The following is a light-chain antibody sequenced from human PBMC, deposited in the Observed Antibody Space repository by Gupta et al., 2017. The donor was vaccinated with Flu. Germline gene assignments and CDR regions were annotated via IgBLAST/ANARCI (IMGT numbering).Light chain of an antibody. CDR3: QQYNDWPRT. V-gene: IGKV3-15*01. J-gene: IGKJ1*01. CDR1: QSVSSN. Sequence: EIVMTQSPVTLSLSPGERATLSCRASQSVSSNLAWYQQKPGQAPRLLIYGASTRATGIPARFSGSGSGTEFTLTISSLQSEDLAFYYCQQYNDWPRTFGLGTKVEIK. CDR2: GAS.